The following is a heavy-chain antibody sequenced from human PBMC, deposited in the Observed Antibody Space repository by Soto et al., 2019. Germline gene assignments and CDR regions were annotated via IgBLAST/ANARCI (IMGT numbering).Heavy chain of an antibody. V-gene: IGHV3-33*01. CDR3: ARDLDCSGGSCQYYFDY. J-gene: IGHJ4*02. Sequence: QVQLVESGGGVVQPGRSLRLSCAASGFTFSSYGMHWVRQAPGKGLEWVAVIWYDGSNKYYADSVKGRFTISRDNSKNTLYLQMNSLRAEDTALYYCARDLDCSGGSCQYYFDYWGQGTLVTVSS. CDR1: GFTFSSYG. CDR2: IWYDGSNK. D-gene: IGHD2-15*01.